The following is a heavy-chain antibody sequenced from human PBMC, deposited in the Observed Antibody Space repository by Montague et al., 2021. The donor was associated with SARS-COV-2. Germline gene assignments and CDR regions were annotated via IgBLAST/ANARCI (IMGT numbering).Heavy chain of an antibody. Sequence: TLSLTCTVSGGSINSGGYYWSCIRQHQGKGLEWIGYIYYSGSTYYNPSLKSRLTISVDTSKNQLSLKLSSVTAADTAVYYCARVHFVSSGWYPDAFDIWGQGTMVTVSS. D-gene: IGHD6-19*01. CDR3: ARVHFVSSGWYPDAFDI. CDR2: IYYSGST. CDR1: GGSINSGGYY. J-gene: IGHJ3*02. V-gene: IGHV4-31*03.